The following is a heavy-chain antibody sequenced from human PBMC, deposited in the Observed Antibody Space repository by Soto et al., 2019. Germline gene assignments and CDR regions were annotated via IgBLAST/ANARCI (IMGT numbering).Heavy chain of an antibody. J-gene: IGHJ4*02. Sequence: QVQLVQSGAEMKKPGSSVKVSCKASGDTFSTYAIVWVRQAPGQGLEWMGGIIPIFGTANYAQKFQGRVTITADKSASPAFMELSSLRSEDTAVYYCASSSGNNYGVGTNYYFDYWGQGTLVTVSS. V-gene: IGHV1-69*06. CDR3: ASSSGNNYGVGTNYYFDY. CDR2: IIPIFGTA. D-gene: IGHD1-26*01. CDR1: GDTFSTYA.